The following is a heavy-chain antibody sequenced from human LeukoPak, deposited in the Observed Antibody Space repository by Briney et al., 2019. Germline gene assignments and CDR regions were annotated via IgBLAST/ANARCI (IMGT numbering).Heavy chain of an antibody. CDR3: ARRRQLVQNFAYYYYYGMDV. D-gene: IGHD6-13*01. J-gene: IGHJ6*04. CDR1: GFTFSSYW. CDR2: INSDGSST. V-gene: IGHV3-74*01. Sequence: GGSLRLSCAASGFTFSSYWMHWVRQAPGKGLVWVSRINSDGSSTSYADSVKGRFTISRDNAKNTLYLQMNSLRAEDMAVYYCARRRQLVQNFAYYYYYGMDVWGKGTTVTVSS.